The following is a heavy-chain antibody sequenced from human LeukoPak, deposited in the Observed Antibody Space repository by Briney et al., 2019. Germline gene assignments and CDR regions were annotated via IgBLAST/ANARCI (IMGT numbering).Heavy chain of an antibody. CDR3: ATLSSGPFDY. V-gene: IGHV3-9*01. CDR1: GFTFSNFW. Sequence: GGSLRLSCTASGFTFSNFWMGWVRQAPGKGLEWVSGISWNSGSIGYADSVKGRFTISRDNAKNSLYLQMNSLRAEDTALYYCATLSSGPFDYWGQGTLVTVSS. J-gene: IGHJ4*02. CDR2: ISWNSGSI. D-gene: IGHD3-22*01.